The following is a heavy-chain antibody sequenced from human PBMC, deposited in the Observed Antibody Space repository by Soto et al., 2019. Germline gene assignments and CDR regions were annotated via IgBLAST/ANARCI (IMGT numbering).Heavy chain of an antibody. J-gene: IGHJ6*02. D-gene: IGHD6-6*01. CDR2: IYYSGST. CDR3: ARDGGYSSSLYYYYGMDG. CDR1: GGSISSYY. Sequence: SETLSLTCTVSGGSISSYYWSWIRQPPGKGLEWIGYIYYSGSTNYNPSLKSRVTISVDTSKNQFSLKLSSVTAADTAVYYCARDGGYSSSLYYYYGMDGWAQGNTVTFSS. V-gene: IGHV4-59*01.